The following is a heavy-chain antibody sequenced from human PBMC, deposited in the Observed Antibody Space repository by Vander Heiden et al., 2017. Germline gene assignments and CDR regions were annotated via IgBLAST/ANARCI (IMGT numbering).Heavy chain of an antibody. V-gene: IGHV3-9*01. CDR2: ISWNSGSI. CDR1: GFTFDDYA. Sequence: EVQLVESGGGLVQPGRSLRLSCAASGFTFDDYAMHWVRQAPGKGLEWVSGISWNSGSIGYADSVKGRVTISRDNAKNSLYLQMNSLRAEDTALYYCAKDTYDLGGFDPWGQGTLVTVSS. CDR3: AKDTYDLGGFDP. D-gene: IGHD3-16*01. J-gene: IGHJ5*02.